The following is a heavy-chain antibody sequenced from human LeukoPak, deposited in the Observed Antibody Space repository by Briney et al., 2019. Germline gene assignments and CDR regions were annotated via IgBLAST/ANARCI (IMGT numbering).Heavy chain of an antibody. CDR3: ARSPAGTTSHRGIFDY. D-gene: IGHD3-10*01. CDR2: VNHIGST. Sequence: AETLSLTCAVYGGSFTDYYCSWVRQPPGEGMEWLGEVNHIGSTNYSRSLKSRVTISVDRSKNQFSLKLRSVTAADSTDYYCARSPAGTTSHRGIFDYRREGSMVSVS. CDR1: GGSFTDYY. J-gene: IGHJ4*02. V-gene: IGHV4-34*01.